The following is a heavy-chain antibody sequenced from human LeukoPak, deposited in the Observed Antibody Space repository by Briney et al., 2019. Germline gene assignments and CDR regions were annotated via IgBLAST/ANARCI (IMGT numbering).Heavy chain of an antibody. V-gene: IGHV1-18*01. CDR3: ARDPPCSGGSCSYYYYYYGMDV. CDR2: ISAYNGNT. Sequence: ASVKVSCKASGYTFSNYGISWVRQAPGQGLEWMGWISAYNGNTNYAQKLQGRVTMTTDTSTSTAYMELGSLRSDDTAVYYCARDPPCSGGSCSYYYYYYGMDVWGQGTTVTVSS. D-gene: IGHD2-15*01. CDR1: GYTFSNYG. J-gene: IGHJ6*02.